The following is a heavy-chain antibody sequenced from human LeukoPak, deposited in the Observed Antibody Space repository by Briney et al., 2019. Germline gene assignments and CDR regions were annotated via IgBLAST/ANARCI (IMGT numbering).Heavy chain of an antibody. CDR1: GGSISSSSYY. V-gene: IGHV4-39*07. J-gene: IGHJ4*02. CDR3: ARRRLSYSSGWHFDY. CDR2: INHSGST. Sequence: SETLSLTCTVSGGSISSSSYYWGWIRQPPGKGLEWIGEINHSGSTNYNPSLKSRVTISVDTSKNQFSLKLSSVTAADTAVYYCARRRLSYSSGWHFDYWGQGTLVTVSS. D-gene: IGHD6-19*01.